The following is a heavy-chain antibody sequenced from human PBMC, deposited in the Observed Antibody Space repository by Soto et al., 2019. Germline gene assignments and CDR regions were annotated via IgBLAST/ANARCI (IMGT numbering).Heavy chain of an antibody. Sequence: ASVKFSCKASGYTFSSYYFIWVRWAPGQGLEWMGWISGNNGNMNYAQKFQGRLTMSTDTSTGTAYMELRSLRSDDTAVYYCARFWSHYLSAYWGQRTLVPVSS. CDR2: ISGNNGNM. CDR1: GYTFSSYY. D-gene: IGHD3-3*01. CDR3: ARFWSHYLSAY. J-gene: IGHJ4*02. V-gene: IGHV1-18*01.